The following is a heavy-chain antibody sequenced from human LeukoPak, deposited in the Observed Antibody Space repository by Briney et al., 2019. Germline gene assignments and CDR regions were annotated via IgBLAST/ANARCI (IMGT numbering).Heavy chain of an antibody. CDR2: INHSGST. D-gene: IGHD3-9*01. Sequence: SETLSLTCAVYGGSFSGSYWSWIRQPPGKGLEWIGDINHSGSTNYNASLKSRVTISEDTSKNQFSLRLSSVTAADTAVYFCARSQPDWAAPGFDNWGQGTMVTVSS. CDR3: ARSQPDWAAPGFDN. CDR1: GGSFSGSY. V-gene: IGHV4-34*01. J-gene: IGHJ3*02.